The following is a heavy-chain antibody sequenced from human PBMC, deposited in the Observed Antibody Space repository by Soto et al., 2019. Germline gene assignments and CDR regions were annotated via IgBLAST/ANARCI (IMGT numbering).Heavy chain of an antibody. CDR2: IKQDGSEK. CDR1: GFTFSSYW. CDR3: ARSEVLREVYLQH. D-gene: IGHD2-15*01. V-gene: IGHV3-7*01. J-gene: IGHJ1*01. Sequence: VQLVESGGGVVQPGGSLRLSCAASGFTFSSYWMSWVRQAPGKGLEWVANIKQDGSEKYYVDSVKGRFTISRDNAKNSLYLQMDSLRAEDTAVYYCARSEVLREVYLQHWGQGTLVTVSS.